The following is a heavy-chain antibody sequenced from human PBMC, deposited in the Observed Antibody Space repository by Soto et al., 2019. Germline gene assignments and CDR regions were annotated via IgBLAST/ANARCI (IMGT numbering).Heavy chain of an antibody. Sequence: PGGSLRLSCAASGFTFSSYGMHWVRQAPGKGLEWVAVISYDGSNKYYADSVKGRFTISRDNSKNTLYLQMNSLRAEDTAVYYCANYPGRARVTTVTTDHTKKTKNDYYGMDVWGQGTTVTV. V-gene: IGHV3-30*18. J-gene: IGHJ6*02. CDR3: ANYPGRARVTTVTTDHTKKTKNDYYGMDV. CDR2: ISYDGSNK. CDR1: GFTFSSYG. D-gene: IGHD4-17*01.